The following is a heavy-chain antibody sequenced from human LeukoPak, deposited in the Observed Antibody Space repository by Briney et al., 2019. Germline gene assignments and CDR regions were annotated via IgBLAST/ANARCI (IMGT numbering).Heavy chain of an antibody. CDR3: AKDHYYDSSGYYRY. J-gene: IGHJ4*02. Sequence: GTLRLSCAASGFTFSSYGMSWVRQAPGKGLEWVSAISGSGGSTYYADSVKGRFTISRDNSKNTLYLQMNSLRAEDTAVYYCAKDHYYDSSGYYRYWGQGTLVTVSS. D-gene: IGHD3-22*01. CDR1: GFTFSSYG. CDR2: ISGSGGST. V-gene: IGHV3-23*01.